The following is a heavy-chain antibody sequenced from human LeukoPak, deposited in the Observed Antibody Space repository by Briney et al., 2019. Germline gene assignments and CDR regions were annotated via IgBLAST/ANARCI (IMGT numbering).Heavy chain of an antibody. D-gene: IGHD3-3*01. J-gene: IGHJ6*02. CDR1: GFTFDDYT. CDR3: AKDPRGFWSGYFNPEYYYYGMDV. CDR2: ISWDGGST. V-gene: IGHV3-43*01. Sequence: GGSLRLSCAASGFTFDDYTMHWVRQAPGKGLEWVSLISWDGGSTYYADSVKGRFTISSDNSKNSLYLQMNSLRTEDTALYYCAKDPRGFWSGYFNPEYYYYGMDVWGQGTTVTVSS.